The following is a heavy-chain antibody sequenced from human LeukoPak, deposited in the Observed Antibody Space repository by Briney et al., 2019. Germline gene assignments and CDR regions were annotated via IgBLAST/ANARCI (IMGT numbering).Heavy chain of an antibody. CDR1: GGSISSYY. V-gene: IGHV4-59*12. CDR3: ARVYCSGGSCYLDY. CDR2: IYYSGST. J-gene: IGHJ4*02. D-gene: IGHD2-15*01. Sequence: SETLSLTCTVSGGSISSYYWSWIRQPPGKGLEWIGYIYYSGSTNYNPSLKSRVTISVDMSKNQFSLKLSSVTAADTAVYYCARVYCSGGSCYLDYWGQGTLVTVSS.